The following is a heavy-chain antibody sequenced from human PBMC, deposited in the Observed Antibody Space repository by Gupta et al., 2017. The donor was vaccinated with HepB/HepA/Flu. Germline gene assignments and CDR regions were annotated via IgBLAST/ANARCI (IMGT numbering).Heavy chain of an antibody. D-gene: IGHD3-22*01. CDR1: GFTFSSYA. J-gene: IGHJ4*02. Sequence: EVQLLESGGGLVQPGGSLRLSCAASGFTFSSYAMSWVRQAPGKGLEWVSAISGSGGSTYYADSVKGRFTISRDNSKNTLYLQMNSLRAEDTAVYYCAKDIYSPQDSSGSPRDYWGQGTLVTVSS. V-gene: IGHV3-23*01. CDR2: ISGSGGST. CDR3: AKDIYSPQDSSGSPRDY.